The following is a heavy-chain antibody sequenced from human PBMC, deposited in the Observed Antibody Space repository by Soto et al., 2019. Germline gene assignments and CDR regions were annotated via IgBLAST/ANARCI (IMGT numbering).Heavy chain of an antibody. Sequence: QVHLVQSGAEMKQPGSSVKVSCQSSEGTFNTYAMNWVRQAPGQGPEWMGDISPMFGAANYAPKFQGRVTITADESTGTSYMQLSSLTSEDTALYFCAREVQVHTPAFVYWGQGTLVTVSS. D-gene: IGHD3-10*01. V-gene: IGHV1-69*19. CDR1: EGTFNTYA. J-gene: IGHJ4*02. CDR3: AREVQVHTPAFVY. CDR2: ISPMFGAA.